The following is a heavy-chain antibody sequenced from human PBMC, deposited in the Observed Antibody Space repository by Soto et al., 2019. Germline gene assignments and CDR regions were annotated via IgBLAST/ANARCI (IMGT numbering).Heavy chain of an antibody. CDR1: GFIFSNYK. V-gene: IGHV3-48*03. CDR2: ISSRGSTT. Sequence: HPGGSLRLSCAASGFIFSNYKMNWVRQAAGKGLEWVSYISSRGSTTYYADSVKGRFTISRDNAKNSLYLHMNSLRAEDTAVYYCARDRAYSVDGAGNDAIDFWGQGTMVTVSS. D-gene: IGHD5-12*01. J-gene: IGHJ3*01. CDR3: ARDRAYSVDGAGNDAIDF.